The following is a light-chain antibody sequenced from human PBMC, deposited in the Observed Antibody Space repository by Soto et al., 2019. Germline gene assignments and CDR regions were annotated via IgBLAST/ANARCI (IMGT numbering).Light chain of an antibody. CDR3: MQALQTPPYT. CDR2: LGS. Sequence: DLVMTQSPLSLPVTPGEPASISCRSSQSLLHSNGYNYLDWYLQKPGQSPQLLIYLGSNRASGVPDRFSGSASGTDFTLKISRVEAEDVGVYYCMQALQTPPYTFGQGTKLEIK. V-gene: IGKV2-28*01. CDR1: QSLLHSNGYNY. J-gene: IGKJ2*01.